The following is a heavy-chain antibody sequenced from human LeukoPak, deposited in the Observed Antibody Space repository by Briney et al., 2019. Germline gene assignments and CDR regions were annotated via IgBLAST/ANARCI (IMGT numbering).Heavy chain of an antibody. CDR3: ARDRALIDATVYGMDV. CDR1: GYTFTSYG. J-gene: IGHJ6*02. V-gene: IGHV1-18*01. Sequence: EASVKVSCKASGYTFTSYGISWVRQAPGQGLEWVGWISAYNGNTNYAQKLQGRVTMTTDTSTSPAYMELRSLRSDDTAVYYCARDRALIDATVYGMDVWGQGTTVTVSS. CDR2: ISAYNGNT. D-gene: IGHD4-11*01.